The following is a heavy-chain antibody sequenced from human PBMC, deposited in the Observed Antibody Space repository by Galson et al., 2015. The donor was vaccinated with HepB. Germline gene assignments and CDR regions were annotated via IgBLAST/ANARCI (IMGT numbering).Heavy chain of an antibody. D-gene: IGHD2-8*01. V-gene: IGHV1-69*13. CDR2: IIPIFGTA. Sequence: SVKVSCKASGGTFSSYAISWVRQAPGQGLEWMGGIIPIFGTANCAQKFQGRVTITADESTSTAYMELSSLRSEDTAVYYCARDLNGRHYFDYWGQGTLVTVSS. CDR3: ARDLNGRHYFDY. CDR1: GGTFSSYA. J-gene: IGHJ4*02.